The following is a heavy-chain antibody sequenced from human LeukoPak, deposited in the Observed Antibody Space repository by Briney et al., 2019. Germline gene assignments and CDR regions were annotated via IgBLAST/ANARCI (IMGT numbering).Heavy chain of an antibody. CDR3: ARHDADYYDSSGYPRDY. J-gene: IGHJ4*02. CDR2: IDPSDSYT. D-gene: IGHD3-22*01. Sequence: GKPLKISCKCSGYSFTSYWSSWVRHMPGKGLERMGRIDPSDSYTNYTPSFQGHITISADKSISTAFLQWSSLKASDTAMYYCARHDADYYDSSGYPRDYWGQGTLVTVSS. CDR1: GYSFTSYW. V-gene: IGHV5-10-1*01.